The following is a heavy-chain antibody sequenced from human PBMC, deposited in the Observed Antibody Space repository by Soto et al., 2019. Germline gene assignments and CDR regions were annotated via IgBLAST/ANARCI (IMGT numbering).Heavy chain of an antibody. CDR1: GCSITSGGYY. J-gene: IGHJ4*02. CDR3: SSAGGVTPKTYDY. CDR2: IHYSRSS. D-gene: IGHD3-16*01. Sequence: QLQLQESGPGLVKPSQTLSLTSTVSGCSITSGGYYWSWIRQHPGKGLEWIGYIHYSRSSYYNPSLAGRVTISVDTSKKQFSLNLNSVTAADTAVYYCSSAGGVTPKTYDYWGQGTLVTVSS. V-gene: IGHV4-31*03.